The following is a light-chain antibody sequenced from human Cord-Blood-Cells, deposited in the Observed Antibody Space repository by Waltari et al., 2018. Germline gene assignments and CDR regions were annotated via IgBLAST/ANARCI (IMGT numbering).Light chain of an antibody. V-gene: IGKV1-39*01. J-gene: IGKJ1*01. CDR2: AAS. Sequence: DIQMTQSPYSLSAYVGDRVTITCRASQSISSYLNWYQQKPGKAPKLLIYAASSLQSGVPSRFSGSGSVTDFTLTISSLQPEDFATYYCQQSYSTPPTFGQGTKVEIK. CDR1: QSISSY. CDR3: QQSYSTPPT.